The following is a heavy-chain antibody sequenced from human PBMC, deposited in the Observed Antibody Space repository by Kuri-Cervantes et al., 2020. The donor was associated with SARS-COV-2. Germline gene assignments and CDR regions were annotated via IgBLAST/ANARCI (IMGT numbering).Heavy chain of an antibody. J-gene: IGHJ3*02. CDR1: GGSISSSSYY. CDR2: IYYSGST. D-gene: IGHD5-24*01. V-gene: IGHV4-39*01. CDR3: ARQREMATIPDAFDI. Sequence: SETLSLTCTVSGGSISSSSYYWGWIRQPPGKGLEWIESIYYSGSTYYNPSLKSRVTISVDTSKNQFSLKLSSVTAADTAVYYCARQREMATIPDAFDIWGQGTMVTVSS.